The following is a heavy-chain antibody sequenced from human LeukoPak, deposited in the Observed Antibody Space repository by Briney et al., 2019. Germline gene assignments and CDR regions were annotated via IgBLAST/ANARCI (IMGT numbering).Heavy chain of an antibody. CDR1: GGSFSGYY. J-gene: IGHJ4*02. D-gene: IGHD3-10*01. V-gene: IGHV4-34*01. CDR2: INHSGST. Sequence: SETLSLTCAVYGGSFSGYYWSWIRQPSGKGLEWIGEINHSGSTNYNPSLKSRVTISVDTSKNQFSLKLSSVTAADTAVYYCARGVVVRDWGQGTLVTVSS. CDR3: ARGVVVRD.